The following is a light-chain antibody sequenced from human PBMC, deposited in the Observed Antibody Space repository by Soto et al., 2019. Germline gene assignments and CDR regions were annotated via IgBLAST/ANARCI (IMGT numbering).Light chain of an antibody. J-gene: IGLJ1*01. V-gene: IGLV2-14*01. CDR3: SSYTSRTTYV. Sequence: QSVLTQPASVSGSPGQSITISCTGTSSDVGGYNYVSWYQQHPGKAPKLMIYEVSNRPSGVSNRFSGYKSGNTASLTISGLQAEDEADYYCSSYTSRTTYVFGAGTKLTVL. CDR1: SSDVGGYNY. CDR2: EVS.